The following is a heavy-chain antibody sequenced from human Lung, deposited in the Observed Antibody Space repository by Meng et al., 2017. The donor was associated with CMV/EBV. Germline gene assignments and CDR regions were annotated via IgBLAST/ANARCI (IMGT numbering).Heavy chain of an antibody. V-gene: IGHV5-51*01. CDR1: GYSFTSYW. D-gene: IGHD6-6*01. Sequence: GEXXKISCKGSGYSFTSYWIGWVRQMPGKGLEWMGIIYPGDSDTRYSPSFQGQVTISADKSISTAYLQWSSLKASDTAMYYCARGVYSSSSNWFEPGAQGTXVTVSS. CDR2: IYPGDSDT. CDR3: ARGVYSSSSNWFEP. J-gene: IGHJ5*02.